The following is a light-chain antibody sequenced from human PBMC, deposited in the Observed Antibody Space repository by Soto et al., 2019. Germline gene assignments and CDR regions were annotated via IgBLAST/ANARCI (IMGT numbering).Light chain of an antibody. Sequence: RMTRSPSTLSASVGDRVTITCRASQSISSWLAWYQQKPGKAPKLLIYDASSLESGVPSRFSGSGSGTEFTLTISSLEPEDFAVYYCQQRSNWPRTFGQGTKVDIK. J-gene: IGKJ1*01. CDR1: QSISSW. CDR3: QQRSNWPRT. CDR2: DAS. V-gene: IGKV1-5*01.